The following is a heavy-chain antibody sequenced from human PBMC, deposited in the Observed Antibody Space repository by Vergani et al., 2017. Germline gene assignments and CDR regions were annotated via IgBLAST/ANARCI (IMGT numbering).Heavy chain of an antibody. CDR1: GYTLTELS. J-gene: IGHJ4*02. D-gene: IGHD3-22*01. V-gene: IGHV1-24*01. CDR2: FDPEDGET. Sequence: QVQLVQSGAEVKKPGASVKVSCKVSGYTLTELSMHWVRQAPGKGLEWMGGFDPEDGETIYAQKFKGRVTMTEDTSTDTAYMELSSLRSEDTDVYYCATVRGGYYDSSGYYTFDYWGQGTLVTVSS. CDR3: ATVRGGYYDSSGYYTFDY.